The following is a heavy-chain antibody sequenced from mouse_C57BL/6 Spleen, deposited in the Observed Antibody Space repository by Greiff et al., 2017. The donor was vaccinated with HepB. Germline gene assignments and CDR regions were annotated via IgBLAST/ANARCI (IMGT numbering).Heavy chain of an antibody. CDR1: GYTFTDYN. CDR2: INPNNGGT. CDR3: ARYSNYAMDY. Sequence: EVQLQQSGPELVKPGASVKIPCKASGYTFTDYNMDWVTQSHGKSLEWIGDINPNNGGTIYNQKFKGKATLTVDKSSSTAYMELRSLTSEDTAVYYCARYSNYAMDYWGQGTSVTVSS. V-gene: IGHV1-18*01. J-gene: IGHJ4*01.